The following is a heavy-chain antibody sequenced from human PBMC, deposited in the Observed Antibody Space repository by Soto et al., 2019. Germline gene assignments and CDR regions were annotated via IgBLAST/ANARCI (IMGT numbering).Heavy chain of an antibody. CDR2: IIPIFGTA. V-gene: IGHV1-69*13. CDR1: GGTFSSYA. J-gene: IGHJ6*04. Sequence: ASVKVSCKASGGTFSSYAISWVRQAPGQGLEWMGGIIPIFGTANYAQKFQGRVTITADESTSTAYMELSSLRSEDTAVYYCTHLGAPYYYSGMDVWGKGTRVTVPS. D-gene: IGHD7-27*01. CDR3: THLGAPYYYSGMDV.